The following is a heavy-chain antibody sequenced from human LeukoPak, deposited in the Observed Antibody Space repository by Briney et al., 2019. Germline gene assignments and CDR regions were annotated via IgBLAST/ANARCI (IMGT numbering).Heavy chain of an antibody. CDR2: IRYDGSNK. CDR3: AKIEYYYGSGSYVDAFDI. D-gene: IGHD3-10*01. V-gene: IGHV3-30*02. CDR1: GFTFSSYG. Sequence: GGSLRLSCAASGFTFSSYGMHWVRQAPGKGLEWVAFIRYDGSNKYYADSVKGRFTISRDNSKNTLYLQMNSLRAEDTAVYYCAKIEYYYGSGSYVDAFDIWGQGTMVTVSS. J-gene: IGHJ3*02.